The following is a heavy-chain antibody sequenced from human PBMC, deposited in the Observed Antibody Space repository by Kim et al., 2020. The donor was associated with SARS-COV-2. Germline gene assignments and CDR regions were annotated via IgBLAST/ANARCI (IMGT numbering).Heavy chain of an antibody. CDR3: ARDPYLSMIVVAAYYFDY. V-gene: IGHV3-33*01. CDR1: GFTFSSYG. D-gene: IGHD3-22*01. CDR2: IWYDGSNK. Sequence: GGSLRLSCAASGFTFSSYGMHWVRQAPGKGLEWVAVIWYDGSNKYYADSVKGRFTISRDNSKNTLYLQMNSLRAEDTAVYYCARDPYLSMIVVAAYYFDYWGQGTLVTVSS. J-gene: IGHJ4*02.